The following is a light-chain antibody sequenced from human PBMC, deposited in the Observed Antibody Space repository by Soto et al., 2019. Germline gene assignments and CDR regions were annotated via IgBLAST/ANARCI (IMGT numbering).Light chain of an antibody. CDR2: SND. CDR1: SSDVGSNT. CDR3: ATWDDSLFGHV. V-gene: IGLV1-44*01. J-gene: IGLJ1*01. Sequence: QSVLTQPPSASATPGQRVTISCSGRSSDVGSNTVNWYQQFPGAAPKLLIYSNDQRPSGVPDRFSASRSGTSASLAMSGLQSEDEADYYCATWDDSLFGHVFGTGTKVTVL.